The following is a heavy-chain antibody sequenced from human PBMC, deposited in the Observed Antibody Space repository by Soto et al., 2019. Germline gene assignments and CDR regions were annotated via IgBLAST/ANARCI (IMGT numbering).Heavy chain of an antibody. D-gene: IGHD3-22*01. V-gene: IGHV3-23*01. Sequence: EVQLLESGGGLVQPGGSLRLSCAASGFTFSSYAMSWVRQAPGKGLEWVSAISGSGGSTYYADSVKGRFTISRDNSKNTLYLQMNSLRAEDTAVYYCAKGFSVSRISPYYYDSSGPYDAFDIWGQGTMVTVSS. CDR1: GFTFSSYA. J-gene: IGHJ3*02. CDR3: AKGFSVSRISPYYYDSSGPYDAFDI. CDR2: ISGSGGST.